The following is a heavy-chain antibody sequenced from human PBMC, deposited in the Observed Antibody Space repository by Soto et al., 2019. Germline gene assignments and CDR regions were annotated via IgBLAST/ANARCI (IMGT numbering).Heavy chain of an antibody. CDR1: GFTFGDYA. J-gene: IGHJ6*02. V-gene: IGHV3-49*04. D-gene: IGHD3-10*01. CDR2: IRSKAYGGTT. CDR3: TRDRYGSGYYGMDV. Sequence: GGSLRLSCTASGFTFGDYAMSWVRQAPGKGLEWVGFIRSKAYGGTTEYAASVKGRFTISRDDSKSIAYLQMNSLKTEDTAVYYCTRDRYGSGYYGMDVWGQGTTVTVSS.